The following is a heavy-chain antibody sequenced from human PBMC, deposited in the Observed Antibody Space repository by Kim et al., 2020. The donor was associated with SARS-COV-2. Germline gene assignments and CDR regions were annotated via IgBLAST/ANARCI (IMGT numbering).Heavy chain of an antibody. Sequence: RARFTISRDNSKNTVYLQMNGLRAEDTAVYYCARDRDGYSYGSSGMDVWGQGTTVTVSS. D-gene: IGHD5-18*01. CDR3: ARDRDGYSYGSSGMDV. V-gene: IGHV3-30*07. J-gene: IGHJ6*02.